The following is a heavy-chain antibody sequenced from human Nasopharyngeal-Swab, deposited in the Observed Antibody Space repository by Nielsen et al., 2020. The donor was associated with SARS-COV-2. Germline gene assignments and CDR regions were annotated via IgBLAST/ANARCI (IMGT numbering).Heavy chain of an antibody. J-gene: IGHJ4*02. Sequence: GGSLRLSYKVSGYSFIDYWIGWVRQMPGRGLEWTGIIYPGDSDTRYNPSFQGQVTISADNSISTAYLQWGSLKASDSAMYYCARPLAAASYYFDYWGQGTLVTVSS. V-gene: IGHV5-51*01. D-gene: IGHD6-25*01. CDR1: GYSFIDYW. CDR2: IYPGDSDT. CDR3: ARPLAAASYYFDY.